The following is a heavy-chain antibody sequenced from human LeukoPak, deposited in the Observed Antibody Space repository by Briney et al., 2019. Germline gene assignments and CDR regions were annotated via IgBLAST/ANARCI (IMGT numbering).Heavy chain of an antibody. V-gene: IGHV1-18*01. CDR1: GYTFTSYG. D-gene: IGHD6-19*01. CDR2: ISAYNGNT. Sequence: GASVKVSCKASGYTFTSYGISWVRQAPGQGPEWMGWISAYNGNTNYAQKLQGRVTMTTDTSTSTAYMELRSLRSDDTAVYYCARGSSGWYWEAYFDYWGQGTLVTVSS. CDR3: ARGSSGWYWEAYFDY. J-gene: IGHJ4*02.